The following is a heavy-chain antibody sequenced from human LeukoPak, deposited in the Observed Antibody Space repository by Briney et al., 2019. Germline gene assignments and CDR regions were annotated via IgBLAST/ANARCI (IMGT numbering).Heavy chain of an antibody. CDR2: ISSSSSYI. Sequence: GGSLRLSCAASGFTFSSYSMNWVRQAPGKGLEWVSSISSSSSYIYYADSVKGRFTISRDNAKNSLYLQMNSLRAEDTAVYYCAKDLSAMVRGVPYNWFDPWGQGTLVTVSS. V-gene: IGHV3-21*04. J-gene: IGHJ5*02. CDR3: AKDLSAMVRGVPYNWFDP. D-gene: IGHD3-10*01. CDR1: GFTFSSYS.